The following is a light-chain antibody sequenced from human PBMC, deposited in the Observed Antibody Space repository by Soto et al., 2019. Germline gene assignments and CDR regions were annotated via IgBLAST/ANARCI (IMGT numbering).Light chain of an antibody. CDR1: EDITIY. J-gene: IGKJ4*01. Sequence: IQLTQSPSSLSASVGDSVTITCRASEDITIYLAWYQQKPGKAPNLLMYAASTLQSGVQSRFSGSGSGTDFTLTISSLQAEDFATYYCKQTRRYPSTFGGGTKVDIK. CDR2: AAS. CDR3: KQTRRYPST. V-gene: IGKV1-9*01.